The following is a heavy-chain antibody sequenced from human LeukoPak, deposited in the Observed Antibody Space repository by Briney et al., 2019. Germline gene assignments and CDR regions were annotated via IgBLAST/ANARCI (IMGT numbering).Heavy chain of an antibody. D-gene: IGHD4-23*01. J-gene: IGHJ4*02. CDR2: IYYSGST. V-gene: IGHV4-31*03. CDR3: ARVTVVTALSDY. CDR1: GGSISSGGYY. Sequence: SQTLSLTCTVSGGSISSGGYYWSWIRQHPGKGLEWIGYIYYSGSTYYNPSLKSRVTISVDTSKNQFSLKLSSVTAADTAVYYCARVTVVTALSDYWGQGTLVTVSS.